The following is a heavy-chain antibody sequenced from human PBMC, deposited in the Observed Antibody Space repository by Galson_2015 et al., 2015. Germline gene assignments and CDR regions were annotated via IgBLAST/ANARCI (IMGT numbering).Heavy chain of an antibody. J-gene: IGHJ4*02. CDR3: ARVLYYYDSSGSVGGYYFDY. D-gene: IGHD3-22*01. V-gene: IGHV1-46*01. Sequence: SVKVSCKASGYTFTSYYMHWVRQAPGQGLEWMGIINPSGGSTSYAQKFQGRVTMTRDTSTSTVYMELSSLRSEDTAVYYCARVLYYYDSSGSVGGYYFDYWGQGTLVTVSS. CDR2: INPSGGST. CDR1: GYTFTSYY.